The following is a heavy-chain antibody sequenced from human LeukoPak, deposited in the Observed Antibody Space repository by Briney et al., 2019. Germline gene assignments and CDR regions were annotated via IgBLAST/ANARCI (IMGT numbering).Heavy chain of an antibody. V-gene: IGHV3-30*18. D-gene: IGHD2-2*03. CDR3: AKDRDGSFDY. CDR2: ISYDGSNK. J-gene: IGHJ4*02. Sequence: GGSLRLSCAASGFTLSSYEMNWVRQAPGKGLEWVAVISYDGSNKYYADSVKGRFTIPRDNSKNTLYLQMNSLRAEDTAVYYCAKDRDGSFDYWGQGTLVTVSS. CDR1: GFTLSSYE.